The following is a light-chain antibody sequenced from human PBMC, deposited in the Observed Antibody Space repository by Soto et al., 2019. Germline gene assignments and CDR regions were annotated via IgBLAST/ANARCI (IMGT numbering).Light chain of an antibody. J-gene: IGKJ1*01. CDR3: QQYDSSPRT. CDR1: QSVNSN. CDR2: GAS. V-gene: IGKV3D-15*01. Sequence: EIVMTQSPATLSVSPGERATLSCRASQSVNSNLAWFQRKPGQAPRLLIYGASTRATGIPARFSGSGSGTDFTLTINRLEPEDFAVYYCQQYDSSPRTFGQGTKVDIK.